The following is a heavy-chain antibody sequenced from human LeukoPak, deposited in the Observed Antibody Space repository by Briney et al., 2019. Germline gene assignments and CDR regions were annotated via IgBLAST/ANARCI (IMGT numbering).Heavy chain of an antibody. CDR2: IIPILGIA. J-gene: IGHJ6*03. D-gene: IGHD2-2*01. V-gene: IGHV1-69*04. CDR1: GGTFSSYA. CDR3: AVVPYAPYYYMDV. Sequence: GASVKXSCKASGGTFSSYAISWVRQAPGQGLEWXXRIIPILGIANYAQKFQGRVTITADKSTSTAYMELSSLRSEDTAVYYCAVVPYAPYYYMDVWGKGTTVTVSS.